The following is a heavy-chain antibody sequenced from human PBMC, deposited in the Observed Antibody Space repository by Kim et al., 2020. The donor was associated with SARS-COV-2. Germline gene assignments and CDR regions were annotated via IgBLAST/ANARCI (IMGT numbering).Heavy chain of an antibody. D-gene: IGHD6-19*01. J-gene: IGHJ4*02. CDR3: ARDSRQWLVLDY. V-gene: IGHV4-59*01. Sequence: NYNPPLKSRVTISVDTSKNQSSLKLSSVTAADTAVYYCARDSRQWLVLDYWGQGTLVTVSS.